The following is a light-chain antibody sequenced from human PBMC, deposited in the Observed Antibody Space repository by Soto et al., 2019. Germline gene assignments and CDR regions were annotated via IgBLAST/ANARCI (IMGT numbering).Light chain of an antibody. CDR2: TAS. Sequence: DLQMTQSPSTLSASVGDRVTITCRASESISDWVAWYQQKPGQAPKFLIYTASILESGVPSRFSGSGSGTDFTLANSSLQPDEFAIYYCQQYDTYPPTFGHGTQVAIK. CDR1: ESISDW. CDR3: QQYDTYPPT. J-gene: IGKJ1*01. V-gene: IGKV1-5*03.